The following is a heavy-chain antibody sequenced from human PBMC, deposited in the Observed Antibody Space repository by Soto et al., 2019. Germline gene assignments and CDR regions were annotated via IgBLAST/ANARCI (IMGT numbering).Heavy chain of an antibody. CDR2: IYPGDSDT. CDR3: ARQNDYSNYYFDY. V-gene: IGHV5-51*01. CDR1: GYSFTSYW. J-gene: IGHJ4*02. D-gene: IGHD4-4*01. Sequence: GESLKISCKGSGYSFTSYWIGWVRQMPGKGLEWMGIIYPGDSDTRYSPSFQGQVTISADKTISTAYLQWSSLKASDTAMYYCARQNDYSNYYFDYWGQGTLVTVSS.